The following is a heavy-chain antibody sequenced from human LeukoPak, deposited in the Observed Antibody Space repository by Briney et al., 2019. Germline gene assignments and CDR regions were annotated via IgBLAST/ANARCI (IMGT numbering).Heavy chain of an antibody. CDR2: IIPIFGTA. D-gene: IGHD5-18*01. Sequence: SLTVSCKASGGTFTSYAISWVRQAPGQGLEWIGRIIPIFGTANYAQKFQGRVTITADESTSTAYMELSSLRSEDTAVYYCARDPVRGYSYGYYGMDVWGKGTTVTVSS. CDR3: ARDPVRGYSYGYYGMDV. J-gene: IGHJ6*04. CDR1: GGTFTSYA. V-gene: IGHV1-69*01.